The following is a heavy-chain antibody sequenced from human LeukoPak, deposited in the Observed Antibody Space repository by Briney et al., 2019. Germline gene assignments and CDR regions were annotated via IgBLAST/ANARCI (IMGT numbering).Heavy chain of an antibody. J-gene: IGHJ3*02. Sequence: SETLSLTCAVYGGSFSDYYWSWIRQPPGKGLEWIGYIYYSGSTNYNPSLKSRVTISVDTSKNQFSLKLSSVTAADTAVYYCARVRGRDGYNRHAFDIWGQGTMVTVSS. CDR1: GGSFSDYY. D-gene: IGHD5-24*01. CDR3: ARVRGRDGYNRHAFDI. CDR2: IYYSGST. V-gene: IGHV4-59*01.